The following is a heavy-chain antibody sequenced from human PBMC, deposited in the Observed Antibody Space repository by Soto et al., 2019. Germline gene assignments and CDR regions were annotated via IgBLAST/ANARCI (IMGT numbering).Heavy chain of an antibody. Sequence: QVQLVQSGAEVKKPGSSVKVSCKASGGTFSSYAISWVRQAPGQGLEWMGGIIPIFGTANYAQKFQGRVTITADESTSTAYMELSSLRSEDTAVYYCARGTAAGTAVIDAEYFQHWGQGTLVTVSS. V-gene: IGHV1-69*12. J-gene: IGHJ1*01. CDR3: ARGTAAGTAVIDAEYFQH. CDR1: GGTFSSYA. CDR2: IIPIFGTA. D-gene: IGHD6-13*01.